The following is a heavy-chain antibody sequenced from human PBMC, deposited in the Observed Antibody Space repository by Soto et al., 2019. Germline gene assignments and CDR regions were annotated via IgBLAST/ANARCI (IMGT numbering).Heavy chain of an antibody. CDR2: IYRSGST. D-gene: IGHD3-22*01. Sequence: PSETLSLTCAVSGYSISTGYYWGWIRQPPGKGLEWIGSIYRSGSTYYNPSLKSRVTISMDMSKNQFSLKLTSVTAADTAVYYCARVAYFDTTGYYYYFDYWGQGTLVTV. J-gene: IGHJ4*02. CDR1: GYSISTGYY. V-gene: IGHV4-38-2*01. CDR3: ARVAYFDTTGYYYYFDY.